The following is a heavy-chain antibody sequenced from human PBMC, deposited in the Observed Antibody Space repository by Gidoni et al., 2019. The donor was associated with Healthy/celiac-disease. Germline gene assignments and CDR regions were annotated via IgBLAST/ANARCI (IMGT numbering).Heavy chain of an antibody. CDR1: GYSISSGHY. J-gene: IGHJ4*02. Sequence: QLQLQESGPGLVKPSEPLSLTCPASGYSISSGHYWGWIRQPPGKGLEWIGSISHSGSTYYNTSLKSRVTISVDTSKNQFSLKLSSVTGADTAVYYCARVSRFTYYDSSVYPDYWGQGTLVTVSS. D-gene: IGHD3-22*01. CDR2: ISHSGST. V-gene: IGHV4-38-2*02. CDR3: ARVSRFTYYDSSVYPDY.